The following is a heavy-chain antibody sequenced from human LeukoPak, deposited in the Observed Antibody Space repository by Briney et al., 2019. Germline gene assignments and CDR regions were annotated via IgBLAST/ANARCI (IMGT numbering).Heavy chain of an antibody. CDR3: ARGPHLGDIVVVPAAIDFDY. J-gene: IGHJ4*02. D-gene: IGHD2-2*01. CDR2: INHSGST. CDR1: GGSFSGYY. V-gene: IGHV4-34*01. Sequence: KPSETLSLTCAVYGGSFSGYYWSWIRQPPGKGLEWIGEINHSGSTNYNPSLKSRVTISVDTSKNQFSLKLSSVTAADTAVYYCARGPHLGDIVVVPAAIDFDYWGRGTLVTVSS.